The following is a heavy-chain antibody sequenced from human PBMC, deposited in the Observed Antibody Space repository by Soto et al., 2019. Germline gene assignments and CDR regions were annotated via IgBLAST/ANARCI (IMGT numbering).Heavy chain of an antibody. CDR1: GFTFSSYG. V-gene: IGHV3-33*01. Sequence: GGSLRLSCAASGFTFSSYGMHWVRQAPGKGLEWVAVIWYDGSNKYYADSVKGRFTISRDNSKNTLYLQMNSLRAEDTAVYYCARDQENKKWSPSGYYYYGMDVWGQGTTVTVSS. D-gene: IGHD2-15*01. CDR3: ARDQENKKWSPSGYYYYGMDV. CDR2: IWYDGSNK. J-gene: IGHJ6*02.